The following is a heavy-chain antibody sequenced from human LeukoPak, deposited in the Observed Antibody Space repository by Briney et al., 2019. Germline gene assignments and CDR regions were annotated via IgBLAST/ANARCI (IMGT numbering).Heavy chain of an antibody. D-gene: IGHD1-26*01. Sequence: PSETLSLTCTVSGGSISSSSYYWGWIRQPPGKGLEWVSSTRASDGAAFYSDSVKGRFTISRDNSENTLFLQMNSLRADDTAVYYCAKEPRWELLHSFDVWGQGTMVTVSS. CDR2: TRASDGAA. CDR1: GGSISSSSYY. J-gene: IGHJ3*01. CDR3: AKEPRWELLHSFDV. V-gene: IGHV3-23*01.